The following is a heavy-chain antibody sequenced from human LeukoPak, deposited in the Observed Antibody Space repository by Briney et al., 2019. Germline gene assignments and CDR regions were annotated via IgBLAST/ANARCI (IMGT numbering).Heavy chain of an antibody. CDR3: ASPGIVVIPSGFDY. V-gene: IGHV4-39*01. CDR2: IYDSGST. CDR1: GGSISSSSYY. Sequence: SETLSLTCTVSGGSISSSSYYWGWIRQPPGKGREWIGSIYDSGSTYYNPSLKSRLTISVDTSKNQFSLKLSSVTAADTDVYYCASPGIVVIPSGFDYWGQGTLVTVSS. D-gene: IGHD3-22*01. J-gene: IGHJ4*02.